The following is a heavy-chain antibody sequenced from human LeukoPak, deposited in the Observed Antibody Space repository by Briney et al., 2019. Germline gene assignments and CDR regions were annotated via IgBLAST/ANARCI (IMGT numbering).Heavy chain of an antibody. CDR2: INPNSGGT. CDR3: ARDTGIAARPVPGYYMDV. D-gene: IGHD6-6*01. CDR1: GYAFTGYY. J-gene: IGHJ6*03. Sequence: GASVKVSCKASGYAFTGYYMHWVRQAPGQGLEWMGWINPNSGGTNYAQKFQGRVTMTRDTSISTAYMELSRLRSDDTAVYYCARDTGIAARPVPGYYMDVWGKGTTVTVSS. V-gene: IGHV1-2*02.